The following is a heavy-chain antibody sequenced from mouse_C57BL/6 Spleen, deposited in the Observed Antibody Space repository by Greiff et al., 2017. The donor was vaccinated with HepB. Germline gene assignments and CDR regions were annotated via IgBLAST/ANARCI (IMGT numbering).Heavy chain of an antibody. CDR1: GYTFTDYY. CDR2: IYPGSGNT. CDR3: ARGRSYGAMDY. D-gene: IGHD1-1*01. Sequence: VKLMESGAELVRPGASVKLSCKASGYTFTDYYINWVKQRPGQGLEWIARIYPGSGNTYYNEKFKGKATLTAEKSSSTAYMQLSSLTSEDSAVYFCARGRSYGAMDYWGQGTSVTVSS. J-gene: IGHJ4*01. V-gene: IGHV1-76*01.